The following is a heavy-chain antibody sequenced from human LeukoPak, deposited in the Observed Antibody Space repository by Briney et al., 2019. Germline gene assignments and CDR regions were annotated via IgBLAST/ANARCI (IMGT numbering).Heavy chain of an antibody. D-gene: IGHD3-16*02. CDR2: IYYSGST. J-gene: IGHJ4*02. CDR3: ARYVWGSYPTFEDY. CDR1: GGSISSHY. Sequence: SETLSLTCTVSGGSISSHYWSWIRQPPGKGLEWIGYIYYSGSTNYNPSLKSRVTISVDTSKTQFSLRLSSVTAADTAVYYCARYVWGSYPTFEDYWGQGTLVTVSS. V-gene: IGHV4-59*11.